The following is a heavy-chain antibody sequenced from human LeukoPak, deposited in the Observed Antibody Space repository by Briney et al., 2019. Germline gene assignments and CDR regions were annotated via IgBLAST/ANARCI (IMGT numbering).Heavy chain of an antibody. J-gene: IGHJ6*03. CDR1: GFTLSRHS. V-gene: IGHV3-48*04. Sequence: GGSLRLSCESSGFTLSRHSMNWVRQAPGKGLEWLSYISISSSMIYYADSVKGRFTISRDNAKNSLYLQMNSLRAEDTALYYCARDLQDYYYMDVWGKGTTVTVSS. CDR3: ARDLQDYYYMDV. CDR2: ISISSSMI.